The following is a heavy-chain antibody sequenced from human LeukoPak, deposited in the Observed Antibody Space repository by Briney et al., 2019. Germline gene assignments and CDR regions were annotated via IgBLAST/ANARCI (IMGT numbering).Heavy chain of an antibody. V-gene: IGHV3-23*01. Sequence: GGSLRLSCAASGFTFSNYAMSWVRQAPGKGLEWVSSIGSSGGSIYYVDSVKGRFTISRDNSKNTLYLQMNSLRAEDTAVYYCANGYNWKPDLNYWGQGTLVTVSS. CDR1: GFTFSNYA. CDR3: ANGYNWKPDLNY. D-gene: IGHD1-1*01. CDR2: IGSSGGSI. J-gene: IGHJ4*02.